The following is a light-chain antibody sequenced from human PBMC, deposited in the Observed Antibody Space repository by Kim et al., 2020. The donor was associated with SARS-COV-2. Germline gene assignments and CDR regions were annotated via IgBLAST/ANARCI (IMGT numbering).Light chain of an antibody. Sequence: ASVGDRVTITCRASQVINNYLAWYQQKPGKAPTVLIYGASTLHSGVPSRFSGSGSGTDFTLTISRLQPEDVGTYYCQKYDSAPWTFGHGTKVDIK. CDR2: GAS. CDR1: QVINNY. J-gene: IGKJ1*01. V-gene: IGKV1-27*01. CDR3: QKYDSAPWT.